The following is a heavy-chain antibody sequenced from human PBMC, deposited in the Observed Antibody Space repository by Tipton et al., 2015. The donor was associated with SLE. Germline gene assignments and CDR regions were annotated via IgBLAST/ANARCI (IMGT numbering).Heavy chain of an antibody. CDR3: ARADERITIFGVGGGGRDV. J-gene: IGHJ6*02. V-gene: IGHV4-4*07. CDR2: IFTLGST. D-gene: IGHD3-3*01. CDR1: GGSISSYY. Sequence: TLSLTCTVSGGSISSYYWSWIRQPAGEGMEWIGGIFTLGSTNTNPSPKSRGTMLVDTSQNQLSPKVGSVTAADPAVYYCARADERITIFGVGGGGRDVWGQGTTVTVSS.